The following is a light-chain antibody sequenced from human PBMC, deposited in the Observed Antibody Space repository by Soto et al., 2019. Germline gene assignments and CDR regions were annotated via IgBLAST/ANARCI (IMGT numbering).Light chain of an antibody. J-gene: IGLJ7*01. CDR2: IERSGSY. Sequence: QSVLTQSSSASASLGSSVKLTCTLSSGHSTYTIAWHQQQPGKAPRYLMKIERSGSYNKGSGVPDRFSGSSSGADRYLTISNLQSEDGADYYCETWDSNTHTVFGGGPQLPGL. V-gene: IGLV4-60*03. CDR3: ETWDSNTHTV. CDR1: SGHSTYT.